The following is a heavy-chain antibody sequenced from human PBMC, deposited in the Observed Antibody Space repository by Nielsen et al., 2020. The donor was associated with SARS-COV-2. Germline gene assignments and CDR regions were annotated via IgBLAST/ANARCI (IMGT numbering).Heavy chain of an antibody. D-gene: IGHD2-2*01. V-gene: IGHV3-23*01. CDR3: ARGVLPHAVVVVPAANWFDP. CDR2: ISTNGGGT. J-gene: IGHJ5*02. Sequence: VRQMPGKGPEWVSSISTNGGGTYYAESVKGRFTISRDNSKNTLYLEMNSLRAEDTAVYYCARGVLPHAVVVVPAANWFDPWGQGTLVTVSS.